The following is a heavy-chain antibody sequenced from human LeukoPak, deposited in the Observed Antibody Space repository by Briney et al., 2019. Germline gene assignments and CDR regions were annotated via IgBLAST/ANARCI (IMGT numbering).Heavy chain of an antibody. Sequence: ASVKVSCKASGYTFTSFGISWVRQAPGQGLEWRGWINAYNSNTNYAQKFQGRVTMTTDTSTSTAYMELRSLRSDDTAVYYCARESFCRGGSCSYGMDVWGQGTTVTVSS. CDR2: INAYNSNT. D-gene: IGHD2-15*01. CDR3: ARESFCRGGSCSYGMDV. CDR1: GYTFTSFG. J-gene: IGHJ6*02. V-gene: IGHV1-18*01.